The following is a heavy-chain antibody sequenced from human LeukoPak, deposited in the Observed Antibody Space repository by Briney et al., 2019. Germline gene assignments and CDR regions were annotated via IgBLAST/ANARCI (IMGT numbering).Heavy chain of an antibody. CDR2: TYYRSKWYN. J-gene: IGHJ3*02. Sequence: SQTLSLTCAISGDSVSSNSAAWNWIRQSPSRGLEWLGRTYYRSKWYNDYAVSVKSRITINPDTSKNQFSLQLNSVTPEDTAVYYCTREGAYSSGWYRPGGAFGIWGQGTMVTVSS. CDR3: TREGAYSSGWYRPGGAFGI. V-gene: IGHV6-1*01. D-gene: IGHD6-19*01. CDR1: GDSVSSNSAA.